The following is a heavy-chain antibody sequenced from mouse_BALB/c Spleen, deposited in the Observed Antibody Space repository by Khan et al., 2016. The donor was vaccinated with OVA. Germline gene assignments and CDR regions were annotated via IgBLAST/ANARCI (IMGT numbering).Heavy chain of an antibody. CDR1: RYTFTDYG. CDR2: ISTYTGQP. D-gene: IGHD2-1*01. CDR3: ARSRGNFLLDH. J-gene: IGHJ2*01. Sequence: QIQLVQSGPELKRPGETVKISCKASRYTFTDYGMNWVKQAPGKGLKWMGWISTYTGQPTYADDFKGRFAFSLETSATTVSLQINNLKNDDMATYYCARSRGNFLLDHWGQGSALTVSS. V-gene: IGHV9-1*02.